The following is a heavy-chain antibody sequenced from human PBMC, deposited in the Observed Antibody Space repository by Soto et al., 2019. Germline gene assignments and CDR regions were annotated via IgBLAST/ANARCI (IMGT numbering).Heavy chain of an antibody. CDR3: AADGKAARPFAFDI. J-gene: IGHJ3*02. CDR2: IVVGSGNT. V-gene: IGHV1-58*02. CDR1: GFTFTSSA. D-gene: IGHD6-6*01. Sequence: ASVKVSCKASGFTFTSSAMQWVRQARGQRLEWIGWIVVGSGNTNYAQKFQERVTITRDMSTSTAYMELSSLRSEDTAVYYCAADGKAARPFAFDIWGQGTMVTVSS.